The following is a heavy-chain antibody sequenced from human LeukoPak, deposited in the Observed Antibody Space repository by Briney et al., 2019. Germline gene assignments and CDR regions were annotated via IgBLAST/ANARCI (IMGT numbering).Heavy chain of an antibody. Sequence: GGSLRLSCAASGFTFSDYYMSWIRQAPGKGLEWVSYISSSGSTIYYADSVEGRFTISRDNAKNSLYLQMNSLRAEDTAVYYCARSLRLVPAAPFFDYWGQGTLVTVSS. D-gene: IGHD2-2*01. CDR2: ISSSGSTI. CDR3: ARSLRLVPAAPFFDY. CDR1: GFTFSDYY. V-gene: IGHV3-11*01. J-gene: IGHJ4*02.